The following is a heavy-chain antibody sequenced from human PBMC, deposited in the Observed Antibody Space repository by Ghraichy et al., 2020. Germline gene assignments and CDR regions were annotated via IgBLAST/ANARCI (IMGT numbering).Heavy chain of an antibody. Sequence: SQTLSLTCAVYGGSFSGYYWSWIRQPPGKGLEWIGEINHSGSTNYNPSLKSRVTISVDTSKNQFSLKLSSVTAADTAVYYCARDHQPRGSVTMVRGVPPPHNWFDPWGQGTLVTVSS. V-gene: IGHV4-34*01. D-gene: IGHD3-10*01. CDR2: INHSGST. CDR3: ARDHQPRGSVTMVRGVPPPHNWFDP. CDR1: GGSFSGYY. J-gene: IGHJ5*02.